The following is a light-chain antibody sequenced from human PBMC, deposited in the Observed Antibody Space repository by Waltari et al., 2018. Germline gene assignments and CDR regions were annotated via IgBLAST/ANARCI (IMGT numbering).Light chain of an antibody. Sequence: QSALTQPRSVSGSPGQSVTISCTGTSSDVGGYNYVSWYQQHPGKAPKLMIYDVSKRPSGVPDRFSGSKSGNTASLTISGLQAEDEADYYCCSYAGSRYTYVFGTVTKVTVL. J-gene: IGLJ1*01. CDR3: CSYAGSRYTYV. CDR2: DVS. CDR1: SSDVGGYNY. V-gene: IGLV2-11*01.